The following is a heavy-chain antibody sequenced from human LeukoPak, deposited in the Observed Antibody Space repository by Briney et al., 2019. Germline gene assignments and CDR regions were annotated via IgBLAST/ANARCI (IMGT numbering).Heavy chain of an antibody. D-gene: IGHD2-2*01. V-gene: IGHV4-39*01. J-gene: IGHJ5*02. CDR2: IYYSGST. Sequence: PSETLSLTCSVSGGSISSSSYSWGWIRQPPGKELEWIGNIYYSGSTYYNPSLNSRVTISVDTSKNQFSLKLSSVTAADTAVYYCVRLILGSRTSFNWFGPWGQGTLVTVSS. CDR1: GGSISSSSYS. CDR3: VRLILGSRTSFNWFGP.